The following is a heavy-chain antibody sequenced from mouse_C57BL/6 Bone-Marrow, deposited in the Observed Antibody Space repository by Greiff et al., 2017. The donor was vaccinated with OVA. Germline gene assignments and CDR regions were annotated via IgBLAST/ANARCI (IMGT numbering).Heavy chain of an antibody. CDR3: TRGYSNYYAMDY. J-gene: IGHJ4*01. V-gene: IGHV1-15*01. CDR2: IDPETGGT. D-gene: IGHD2-5*01. Sequence: VQVVEPGAELVRPGASVTLSCKASGYTFTDYEVHWVKQTPVHGLEWIGAIDPETGGTAYNQKFKGKAILTADKSSSTAYMELRSLTSEDSAVYYCTRGYSNYYAMDYWGQGTSVTVSS. CDR1: GYTFTDYE.